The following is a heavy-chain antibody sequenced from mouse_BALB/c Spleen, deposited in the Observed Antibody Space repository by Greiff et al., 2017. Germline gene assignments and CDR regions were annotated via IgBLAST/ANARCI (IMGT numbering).Heavy chain of an antibody. D-gene: IGHD2-1*01. V-gene: IGHV2-5-1*01. J-gene: IGHJ1*01. CDR1: GFSLTSYG. CDR2: IWRGGST. CDR3: AKVYYGNYAWYFDV. Sequence: VKVVESGPSLVQPSQSLSITCTASGFSLTSYGVHWVRQSPGKGLEWLGVIWRGGSTAYNAAFMSRLSITKDNSTSQVFFKMTSLQADDTAIYYCAKVYYGNYAWYFDVWGAGTTVTVSS.